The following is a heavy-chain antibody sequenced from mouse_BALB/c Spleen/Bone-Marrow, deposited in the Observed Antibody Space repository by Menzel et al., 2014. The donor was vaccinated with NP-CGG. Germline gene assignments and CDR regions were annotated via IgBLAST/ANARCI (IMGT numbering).Heavy chain of an antibody. D-gene: IGHD3-3*01. CDR3: AGDGAY. J-gene: IGHJ3*01. CDR1: GFNIKDTY. Sequence: QLKESGAELVKPGASVKLSCTASGFNIKDTYMRWVKQRPEQGLEWIGRIDPANGNTKYDPKFQGKATITADTSSNTAYLQLSSLTSEDTAVYYCAGDGAYWGQGTLATVSA. CDR2: IDPANGNT. V-gene: IGHV14-3*02.